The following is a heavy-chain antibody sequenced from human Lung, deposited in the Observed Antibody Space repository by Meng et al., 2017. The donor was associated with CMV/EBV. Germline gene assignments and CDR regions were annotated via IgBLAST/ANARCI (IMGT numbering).Heavy chain of an antibody. Sequence: SRYTFTTYYMTWVRQPPGQGLEWMGIINPGGGSTNYAQKFQGRVTMTRDTSTSTVYMELSSLGSEDTAVYYCARTHVMGGAPPSLDYWGQGTLVTVSS. J-gene: IGHJ4*02. D-gene: IGHD1-26*01. CDR2: INPGGGST. CDR3: ARTHVMGGAPPSLDY. CDR1: RYTFTTYY. V-gene: IGHV1-46*01.